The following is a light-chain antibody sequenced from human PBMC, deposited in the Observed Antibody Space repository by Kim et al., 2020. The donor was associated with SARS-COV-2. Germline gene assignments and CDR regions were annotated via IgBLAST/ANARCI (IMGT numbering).Light chain of an antibody. CDR3: QQSHSTLT. Sequence: SASVGDRVTITCRPSQSISSYVNWYQQKPGKAPKLLIYAASSLKSGVPSMFSGSGSGTDFTLTNSSRQSEDFATYYWQQSHSTLTFGGGTKVDIK. CDR2: AAS. CDR1: QSISSY. V-gene: IGKV1-39*01. J-gene: IGKJ4*01.